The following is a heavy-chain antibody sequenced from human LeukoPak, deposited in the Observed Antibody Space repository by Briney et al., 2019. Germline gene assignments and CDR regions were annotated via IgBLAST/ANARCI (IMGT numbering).Heavy chain of an antibody. CDR1: GFTFSSYA. Sequence: PGGSLRLSCAASGFTFSSYAMSWVRQAPGKGLEWVSAISGSGGSTYYADSVKGRFTISRDNSKNTLYLQMNSLRAEDTAVYYCARDPSDPYCGGDCYGWGQGTLVTVSS. D-gene: IGHD2-21*02. V-gene: IGHV3-23*01. CDR2: ISGSGGST. J-gene: IGHJ4*02. CDR3: ARDPSDPYCGGDCYG.